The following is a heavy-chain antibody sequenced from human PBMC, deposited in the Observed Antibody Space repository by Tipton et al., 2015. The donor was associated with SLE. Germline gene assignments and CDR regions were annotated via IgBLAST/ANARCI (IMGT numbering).Heavy chain of an antibody. J-gene: IGHJ4*02. D-gene: IGHD7-27*01. V-gene: IGHV4-59*12. CDR2: IYYSGST. CDR1: GGSISSYY. Sequence: TLSLTCNVSGGSISSYYWSWIRQPPGKGLEWIGYIYYSGSTNYNPSLKSRVTISVDTSKNQFSLKVTSVTAADTAVYYCARDRSSNWGLFDDWGQGTLVTVSS. CDR3: ARDRSSNWGLFDD.